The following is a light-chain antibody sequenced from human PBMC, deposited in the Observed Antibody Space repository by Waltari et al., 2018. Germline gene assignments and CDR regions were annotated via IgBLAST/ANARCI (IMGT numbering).Light chain of an antibody. CDR1: QSISSY. Sequence: DIQMTQSPSSLSASVGDRVTITCRASQSISSYLNWYQQKPGKAPKLLIYAASSLQSGVPSRLSGSGSWTDFTLTISSLQPEDFATYYCQQSYSTPPTFGGGTKVEIK. CDR2: AAS. J-gene: IGKJ4*01. V-gene: IGKV1-39*01. CDR3: QQSYSTPPT.